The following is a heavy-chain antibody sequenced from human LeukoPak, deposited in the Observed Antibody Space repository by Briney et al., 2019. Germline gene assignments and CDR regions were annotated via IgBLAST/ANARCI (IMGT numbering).Heavy chain of an antibody. CDR3: ASTQQRLNDAFDI. CDR1: GYTFTSYY. Sequence: ASVKVSCKASGYTFTSYYMHWVRQAPGQGLEWMGIINPSGGSTSYAQKFQGRVTMTRDTSTSTVYMELSSLRSEDTAGYYCASTQQRLNDAFDIWGQGTMVTVSS. V-gene: IGHV1-46*01. D-gene: IGHD6-25*01. J-gene: IGHJ3*02. CDR2: INPSGGST.